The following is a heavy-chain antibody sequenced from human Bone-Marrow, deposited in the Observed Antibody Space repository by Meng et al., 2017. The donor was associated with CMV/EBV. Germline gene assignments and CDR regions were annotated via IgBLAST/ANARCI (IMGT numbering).Heavy chain of an antibody. V-gene: IGHV3-7*01. J-gene: IGHJ6*02. Sequence: GESLKISCAASGFTFSSYWMSWVRQAPGKGLEWVANIKQDGSEKYYVDSVKGRFTISRDNAKNPLYLQMNSLRAEDTAVYYCARDLVVVPAAIRGEGPPYYYDGMDVWGQGPTVTVYS. D-gene: IGHD2-2*02. CDR3: ARDLVVVPAAIRGEGPPYYYDGMDV. CDR1: GFTFSSYW. CDR2: IKQDGSEK.